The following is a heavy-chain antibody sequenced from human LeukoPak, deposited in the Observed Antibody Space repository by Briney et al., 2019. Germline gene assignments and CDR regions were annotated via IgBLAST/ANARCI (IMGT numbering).Heavy chain of an antibody. CDR2: IYYSGST. J-gene: IGHJ3*02. V-gene: IGHV4-34*01. D-gene: IGHD3-3*01. Sequence: SETLSLTCAVYGGSFSGYYWSWIRQPPGKGLEWIGSIYYSGSTYYNPSLKSRVTISVDTSKNQFSLKLSSVTAADTAVYYCAREESPYYDFWSGYPRGFDIWGQGTMVTVSS. CDR3: AREESPYYDFWSGYPRGFDI. CDR1: GGSFSGYY.